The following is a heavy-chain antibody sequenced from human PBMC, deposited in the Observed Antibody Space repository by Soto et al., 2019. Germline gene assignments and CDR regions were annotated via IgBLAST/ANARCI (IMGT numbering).Heavy chain of an antibody. J-gene: IGHJ5*02. Sequence: PSETLSLTCTVSGGSISSGGYYWSWIRQHPGKGLEWIGYIYYSGSTYYNPSLKSRGTISLYTSKNQFSLKLSSVPAAARAVYYGARDQREQLVGGFDPWGQGPRATVSS. CDR3: ARDQREQLVGGFDP. CDR1: GGSISSGGYY. V-gene: IGHV4-31*03. CDR2: IYYSGST. D-gene: IGHD6-6*01.